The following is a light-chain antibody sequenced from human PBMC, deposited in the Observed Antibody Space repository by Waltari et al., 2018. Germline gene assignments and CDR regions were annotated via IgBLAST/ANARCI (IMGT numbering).Light chain of an antibody. Sequence: DIQMTQSPSSLSASVGARVTITCRASQSISSYLNWYQQKPGKAPKLLIYAASSLQSGVPSRFSGSGSGTDFTLTISSLQPEDFATYYCQQSYSTLGITFGQGTRLEIK. V-gene: IGKV1-39*01. J-gene: IGKJ5*01. CDR3: QQSYSTLGIT. CDR1: QSISSY. CDR2: AAS.